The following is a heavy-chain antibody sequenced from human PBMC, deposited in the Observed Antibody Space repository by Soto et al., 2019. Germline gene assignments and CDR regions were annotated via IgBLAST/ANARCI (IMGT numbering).Heavy chain of an antibody. D-gene: IGHD3-10*01. J-gene: IGHJ6*03. CDR2: INPNSGGT. Sequence: ASVKVSCKASGYTFTGYYMHWVRQAPGQGLEWMGWINPNSGGTNYAQKFQGWVTMTRDTSISTAYMELSRLRSDDTAVYYCARGSGVYGSGSYYDVDHYYYMDVWGKGTTVTVSS. CDR1: GYTFTGYY. V-gene: IGHV1-2*04. CDR3: ARGSGVYGSGSYYDVDHYYYMDV.